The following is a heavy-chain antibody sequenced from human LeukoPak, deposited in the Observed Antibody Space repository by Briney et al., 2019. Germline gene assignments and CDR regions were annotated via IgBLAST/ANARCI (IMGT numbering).Heavy chain of an antibody. CDR3: ARDGEWILTGFTDV. Sequence: SETLSLTCTVSGYSISSGYYWGWIRQPPGKGLDWIGSIYHSGSTYYNPSLKSRVTISVDTSKNQFSLKLSSVTAADTAVYYCARDGEWILTGFTDVWGKGTTVTVSS. J-gene: IGHJ6*04. CDR2: IYHSGST. CDR1: GYSISSGYY. D-gene: IGHD3-9*01. V-gene: IGHV4-38-2*02.